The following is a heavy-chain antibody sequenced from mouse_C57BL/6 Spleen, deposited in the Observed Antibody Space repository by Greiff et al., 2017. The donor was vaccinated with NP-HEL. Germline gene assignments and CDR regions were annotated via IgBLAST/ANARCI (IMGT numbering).Heavy chain of an antibody. CDR1: GFTFSDYG. D-gene: IGHD2-4*01. V-gene: IGHV5-17*01. J-gene: IGHJ3*01. CDR2: ISSGSSTI. CDR3: ARTDYDSDGAWFAY. Sequence: EVKVEESGGGLVKPGGSLKLSCAASGFTFSDYGMHWVRQAPEKGLEWVAYISSGSSTIYYADTVKGRFTISRDNAKNTLFLQMTSLRSEDTAMYYCARTDYDSDGAWFAYWGQGTLVTVSA.